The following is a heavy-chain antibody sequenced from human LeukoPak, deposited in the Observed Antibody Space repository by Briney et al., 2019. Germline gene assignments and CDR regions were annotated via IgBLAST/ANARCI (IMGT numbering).Heavy chain of an antibody. CDR1: GFTFTSSA. CDR3: AAVSLGNYYYYYGMDV. CDR2: IVVGSGNT. D-gene: IGHD3-16*02. V-gene: IGHV1-58*01. Sequence: SVTVSCKASGFTFTSSAVQWVRQARGQRLEWIGWIVVGSGNTNYAQKFQERVTITRDMSTSTAYMELGSLRSEDTAVYYCAAVSLGNYYYYYGMDVWGQGTTVTVSS. J-gene: IGHJ6*02.